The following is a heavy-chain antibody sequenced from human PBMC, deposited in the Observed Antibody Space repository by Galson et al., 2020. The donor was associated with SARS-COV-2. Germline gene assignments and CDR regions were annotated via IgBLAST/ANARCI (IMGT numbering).Heavy chain of an antibody. V-gene: IGHV4-59*11. CDR1: GHSITDHF. Sequence: LETLFLTFTVPGHSITDHFRSWMRQSPGNGLEWIGYAHYGGSTNYNPSLKSRVTFSLDTSRNQFSLNLISVTSADTAAYYCVGRSMVLQVDQHGVDVWGQGTTVTVSS. J-gene: IGHJ6*02. CDR3: VGRSMVLQVDQHGVDV. CDR2: AHYGGST. D-gene: IGHD2-2*01.